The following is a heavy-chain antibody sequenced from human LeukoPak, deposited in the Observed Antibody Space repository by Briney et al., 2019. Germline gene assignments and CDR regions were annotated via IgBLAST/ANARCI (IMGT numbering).Heavy chain of an antibody. CDR3: AKGDSRSDYFYYMDV. J-gene: IGHJ6*03. CDR2: IGGSGSNS. Sequence: GGSLRLSCAASGFTFSNYALSWVRQAPGKGLEWVSGIGGSGSNSYYADSVQGRFTISRDNSKNTLYQQMKSLRVEDTAVYYCAKGDSRSDYFYYMDVWGKGTTVTVSS. CDR1: GFTFSNYA. D-gene: IGHD6-6*01. V-gene: IGHV3-23*01.